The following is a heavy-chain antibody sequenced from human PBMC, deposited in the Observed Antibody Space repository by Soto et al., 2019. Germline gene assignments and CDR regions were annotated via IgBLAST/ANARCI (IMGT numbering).Heavy chain of an antibody. CDR1: GFTFSNYG. Sequence: GSLRLSCAASGFTFSNYGMSWVRQAPGKGLEWVSVMSGSGDDAYYADSVKGRFTISRDNSKDMLYLQMNSLRAEDTAVYFCAKKVTIYAVDPADYWGQGTQVTVSS. CDR3: AKKVTIYAVDPADY. D-gene: IGHD3-3*01. CDR2: MSGSGDDA. J-gene: IGHJ4*02. V-gene: IGHV3-23*01.